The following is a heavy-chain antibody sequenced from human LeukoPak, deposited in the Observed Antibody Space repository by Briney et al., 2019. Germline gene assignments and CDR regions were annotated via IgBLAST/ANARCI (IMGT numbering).Heavy chain of an antibody. CDR1: GFTFSSYA. CDR2: ITSDGSDT. J-gene: IGHJ5*02. CDR3: SRDRRTWFDP. Sequence: PGGSLRLSCAASGFTFSSYAMSWVRQVPGKGLVWVSRITSDGSDTIYADSVKGRFTISRDNAKNTLYLQMNSLRAEDTALYYCSRDRRTWFDPWGQGTLVTVSS. V-gene: IGHV3-74*01.